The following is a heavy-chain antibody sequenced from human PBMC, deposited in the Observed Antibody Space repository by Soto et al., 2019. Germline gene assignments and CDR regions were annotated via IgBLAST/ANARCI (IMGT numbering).Heavy chain of an antibody. D-gene: IGHD2-15*01. V-gene: IGHV4-31*03. CDR1: GGSISGGGYY. CDR3: ARDIEGLGWFDP. J-gene: IGHJ5*02. CDR2: IYYSGST. Sequence: TLSLTCTVSGGSISGGGYYWSWIRQHPGKGLEWIGYIYYSGSTYYNPSLKSRVTISVDTSKNQFSLKLSSVTAADTAVYYCARDIEGLGWFDPWGQGTLVTVSS.